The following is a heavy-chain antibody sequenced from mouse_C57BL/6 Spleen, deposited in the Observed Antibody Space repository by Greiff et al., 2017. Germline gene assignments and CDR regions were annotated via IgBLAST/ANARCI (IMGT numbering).Heavy chain of an antibody. D-gene: IGHD2-1*01. V-gene: IGHV2-9-1*01. Sequence: VMLVESGPGLVAPSQSLSITCTVSGFSLTSYAISWVRQPPGKGLEWLGVIWTGGGTNYTSALKSRLSISKDNSKSQVFLKMNSLQTDDTARYYCARLIYYGNYVDAMDYWGQGTSVTVSS. CDR2: IWTGGGT. CDR3: ARLIYYGNYVDAMDY. J-gene: IGHJ4*01. CDR1: GFSLTSYA.